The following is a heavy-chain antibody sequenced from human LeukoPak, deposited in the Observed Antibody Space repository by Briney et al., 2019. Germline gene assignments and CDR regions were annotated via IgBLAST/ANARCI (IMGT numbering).Heavy chain of an antibody. V-gene: IGHV4-59*01. CDR3: ARETHGVSWFDP. CDR1: GASISSYY. Sequence: SETLSLTCTVSGASISSYYWSWIRQPPGNGLEWIGYIYYSGSTNYNPSLKSRVTISVDTSYNQFSLKLSSVTAADTAVYYCARETHGVSWFDPWGQGTLVTVSS. CDR2: IYYSGST. J-gene: IGHJ5*02.